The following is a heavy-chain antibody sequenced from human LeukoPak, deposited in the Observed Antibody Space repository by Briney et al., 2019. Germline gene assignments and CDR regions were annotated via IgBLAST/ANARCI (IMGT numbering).Heavy chain of an antibody. J-gene: IGHJ4*02. Sequence: ASVKVSCKASGYTFTSYGISWVRQAPRQGLEWMGWISAYNGNTNYAQKLQGRVTMTTDTSTSTAYMELRSLRSDDTAVYYCARVGVVVAATLSSDYWGQGPLVTVSS. V-gene: IGHV1-18*04. CDR3: ARVGVVVAATLSSDY. CDR2: ISAYNGNT. D-gene: IGHD2-15*01. CDR1: GYTFTSYG.